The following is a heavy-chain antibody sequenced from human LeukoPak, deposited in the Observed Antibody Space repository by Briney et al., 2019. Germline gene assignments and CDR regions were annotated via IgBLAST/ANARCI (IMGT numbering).Heavy chain of an antibody. Sequence: GGSLRLSCTASGFTFGDYAMSWFRQAPGKGLEWVAVISYDGSNKYYADSVKGRFTISRDNSKNTLYLQMNSLRAEDTAVYYCAREVEQWRGGFDYWGQGTLVTVSS. D-gene: IGHD6-19*01. CDR3: AREVEQWRGGFDY. V-gene: IGHV3-30*04. J-gene: IGHJ4*02. CDR1: GFTFGDYA. CDR2: ISYDGSNK.